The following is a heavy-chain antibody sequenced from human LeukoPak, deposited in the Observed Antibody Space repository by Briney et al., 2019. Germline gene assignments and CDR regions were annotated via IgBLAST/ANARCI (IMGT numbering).Heavy chain of an antibody. CDR2: INPNSGGI. CDR1: GYTFTGYY. D-gene: IGHD4-17*01. J-gene: IGHJ4*02. V-gene: IGHV1-2*02. Sequence: ASVKVSCKASGYTFTGYYVHWVRQAPGQGLEWMGWINPNSGGINYAQKFQGRVTMTRDTSISTAYMELSRLTSDDTAVYYCASGARVTYLDMFYFDYWGQGTLVTVSS. CDR3: ASGARVTYLDMFYFDY.